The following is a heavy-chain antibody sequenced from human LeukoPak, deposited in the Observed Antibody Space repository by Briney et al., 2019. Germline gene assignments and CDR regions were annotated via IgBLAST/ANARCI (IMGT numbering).Heavy chain of an antibody. V-gene: IGHV3-30-3*01. CDR1: GFTFSSFA. Sequence: GGSLRLSCAASGFTFSSFAMHWVRQAPGKGLEWVAVISYDGSNKYYADSVKGRFTISRVNSRNTVYLQVISLRAEDTALYYCARDDSTWLRLWLPNYAMDVWGQGTTVTVSS. CDR3: ARDDSTWLRLWLPNYAMDV. J-gene: IGHJ6*02. D-gene: IGHD5-18*01. CDR2: ISYDGSNK.